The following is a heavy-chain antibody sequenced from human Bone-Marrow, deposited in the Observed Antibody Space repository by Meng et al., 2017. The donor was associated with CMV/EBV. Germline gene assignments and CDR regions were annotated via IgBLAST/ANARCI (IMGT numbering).Heavy chain of an antibody. V-gene: IGHV1-2*02. D-gene: IGHD3-3*01. Sequence: ASVKVSCKASGYPFTGYYMHWVRQAPGQGLEWMGWINPNSGGTNYAQKFQGRVTMTRDTSISTAYMELSRLRSDDTAAYYCARVAEPQKSASYDFWSGYWFDPWGQGTLVTVSS. J-gene: IGHJ5*02. CDR1: GYPFTGYY. CDR3: ARVAEPQKSASYDFWSGYWFDP. CDR2: INPNSGGT.